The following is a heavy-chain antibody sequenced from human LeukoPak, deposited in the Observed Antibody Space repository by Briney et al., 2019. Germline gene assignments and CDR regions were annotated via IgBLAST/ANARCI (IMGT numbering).Heavy chain of an antibody. D-gene: IGHD4-17*01. V-gene: IGHV4-4*07. CDR3: ARDIVYLIDEDYG. Sequence: SDTLTLTCSFSGSSFNTYYWSWIRQPAGKPLEWIGRIHTSGSADYSPSLQSRVTISVDMSKKEFSLKLASVTAADTAVYYCARDIVYLIDEDYGWGQGILVTVSS. J-gene: IGHJ4*02. CDR2: IHTSGSA. CDR1: GSSFNTYY.